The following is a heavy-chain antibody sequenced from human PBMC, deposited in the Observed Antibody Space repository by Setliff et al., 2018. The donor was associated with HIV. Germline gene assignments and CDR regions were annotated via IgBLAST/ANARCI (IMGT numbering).Heavy chain of an antibody. Sequence: SETLSLTCAVYGESFSDYYWSWIRQPPGKGLEWIGEITHSGSTNYNPSLKSRVTISVDTSKNQFSLKLTSVTAADTAVYYCASYRKAERWLQLGGNFDYWGQGTLVTVSS. J-gene: IGHJ4*02. V-gene: IGHV4-34*01. CDR2: ITHSGST. CDR1: GESFSDYY. CDR3: ASYRKAERWLQLGGNFDY. D-gene: IGHD5-12*01.